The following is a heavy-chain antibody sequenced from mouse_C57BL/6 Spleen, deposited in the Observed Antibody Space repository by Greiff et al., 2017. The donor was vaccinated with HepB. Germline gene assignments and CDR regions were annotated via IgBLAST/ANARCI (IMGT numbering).Heavy chain of an antibody. Sequence: EVQLQQSGPELVKPGASVKMSCKASGYTFTDYNMHWVKQSHGKSLEWIGYINPNNGGTSYNQKFKGKSTLTVDKSSSTAYMQLSSLTSEDSAVYYCARKGGRSYHFDYWGQGTTLTVSS. CDR2: INPNNGGT. V-gene: IGHV1-22*01. CDR3: ARKGGRSYHFDY. J-gene: IGHJ2*01. CDR1: GYTFTDYN. D-gene: IGHD2-12*01.